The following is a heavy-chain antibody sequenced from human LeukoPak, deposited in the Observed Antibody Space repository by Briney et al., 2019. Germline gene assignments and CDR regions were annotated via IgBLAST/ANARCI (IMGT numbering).Heavy chain of an antibody. Sequence: SETLSLTCTVSGGSISSSSYYWGWIRQPPGKGLEWIGSIYYSGSTYYNPSLKSRVTISVDTSKNQFSLKLSSVTAADTAVYYCARAIPQYRWAGTTYYFDYWGQGTLVTVSS. D-gene: IGHD6-19*01. J-gene: IGHJ4*02. CDR2: IYYSGST. CDR3: ARAIPQYRWAGTTYYFDY. CDR1: GGSISSSSYY. V-gene: IGHV4-39*07.